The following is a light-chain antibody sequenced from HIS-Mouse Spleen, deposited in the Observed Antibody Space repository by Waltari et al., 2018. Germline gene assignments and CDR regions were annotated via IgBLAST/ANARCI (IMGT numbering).Light chain of an antibody. CDR3: CSYAGSYNWV. J-gene: IGLJ3*02. Sequence: QSALTQPRSVSGSPGQSVTLSCPGTSSDVGWYKHVSGYQQHPGKAPKLMIYDVSKRPSGVPDRFSGSKSGNTASLTISGLQAEDEADYYCCSYAGSYNWVFGGGTKLTVL. V-gene: IGLV2-11*02. CDR1: SSDVGWYKH. CDR2: DVS.